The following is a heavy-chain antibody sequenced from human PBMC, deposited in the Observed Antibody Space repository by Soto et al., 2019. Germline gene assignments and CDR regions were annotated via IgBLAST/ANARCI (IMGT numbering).Heavy chain of an antibody. CDR3: VRPRYDGSGTPFAY. Sequence: SETLSLTCTLSGGSISSYYWSWIRQPPGKGLEWIGYIYYSGSTNYNPSVKGRFTISRDNAKNPLYLQMNSLRPEDTAVYYCVRPRYDGSGTPFAYWGQGTLVPVS. CDR1: GGSISSYY. D-gene: IGHD3-22*01. CDR2: IYYSGST. V-gene: IGHV4-59*12. J-gene: IGHJ4*02.